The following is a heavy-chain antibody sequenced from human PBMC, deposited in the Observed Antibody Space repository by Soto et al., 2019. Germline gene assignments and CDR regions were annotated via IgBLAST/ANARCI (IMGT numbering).Heavy chain of an antibody. D-gene: IGHD3-16*02. CDR3: AKGGVIATFGGVIVPYYFDS. CDR2: IGGTDGGT. Sequence: GGSLRLSCAVSGFTFRSNGVSCVRQAPGKGLEWVSTIGGTDGGTYYAASVKGRFTISRDNSKDTLYLQMNTLRAEHTALYYCAKGGVIATFGGVIVPYYFDSWGQGTPVTVSS. CDR1: GFTFRSNG. J-gene: IGHJ4*02. V-gene: IGHV3-23*01.